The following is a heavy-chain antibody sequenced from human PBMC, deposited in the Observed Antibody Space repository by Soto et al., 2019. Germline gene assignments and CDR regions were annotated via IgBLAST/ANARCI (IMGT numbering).Heavy chain of an antibody. V-gene: IGHV4-31*01. J-gene: IGHJ4*02. CDR1: GGSINSGGYY. CDR2: MYYSGST. Sequence: QVQLRESGPGLVKPSQTLSLTCTVSGGSINSGGYYWNWIRQHPGKGLEWIGYMYYSGSTYYNPFLRSPVIISADPFENHFSLKLSPGTAAGTAVFFLAGGYPQSGYSSRWVFDHWGQGTLVNVSS. D-gene: IGHD6-13*01. CDR3: AGGYPQSGYSSRWVFDH.